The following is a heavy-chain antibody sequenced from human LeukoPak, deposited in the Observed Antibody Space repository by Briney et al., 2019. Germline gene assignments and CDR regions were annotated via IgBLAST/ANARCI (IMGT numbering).Heavy chain of an antibody. CDR1: GFTFSSYA. CDR2: ISYDGSNK. J-gene: IGHJ4*02. V-gene: IGHV3-30-3*01. CDR3: ARENVLLWFGEGGGYFDY. D-gene: IGHD3-10*01. Sequence: GGSLRLSCAASGFTFSSYAMHWVRQAPGKGLEWVAVISYDGSNKYYADSVKGRFTISRDNSKNTLYLQMNSLRAEDTAVYYCARENVLLWFGEGGGYFDYWGQGTLVTVSS.